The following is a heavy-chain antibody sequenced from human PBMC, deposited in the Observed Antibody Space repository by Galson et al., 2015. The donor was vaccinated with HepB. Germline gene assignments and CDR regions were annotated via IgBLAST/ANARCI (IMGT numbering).Heavy chain of an antibody. D-gene: IGHD6-13*01. CDR1: GYDFSNYW. J-gene: IGHJ4*02. V-gene: IGHV5-51*01. CDR3: ARQTISSWYLFDN. CDR2: INPGDSDT. Sequence: QSGAEVKKPGESLKISCKGSGYDFSNYWIGWVRQTPGKGLEWMRIINPGDSDTRYSPSFQGQVTISVDKSISTAYLQWSSLKASDTAIYYCARQTISSWYLFDNWGQGTPVTVSS.